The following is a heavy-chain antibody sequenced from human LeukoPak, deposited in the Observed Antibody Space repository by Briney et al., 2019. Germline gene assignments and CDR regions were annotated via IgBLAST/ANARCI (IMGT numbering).Heavy chain of an antibody. V-gene: IGHV3-49*04. Sequence: GGSLRLSCTVSRFTSNKYVVTWVRQAPGKGLEWVGFIRNKAYGETTEYAASVKGRFTISRDDSKSIAYLQMNSLKTEDTAVYYCSRDGDYYGMDVWGQGTTVTVSS. J-gene: IGHJ6*02. CDR1: RFTSNKYV. CDR2: IRNKAYGETT. CDR3: SRDGDYYGMDV.